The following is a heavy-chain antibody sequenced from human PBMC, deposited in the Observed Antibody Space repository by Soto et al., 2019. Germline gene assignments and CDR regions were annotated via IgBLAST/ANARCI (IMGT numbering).Heavy chain of an antibody. V-gene: IGHV4-30-2*01. Sequence: SETLSLTCAVSGGSISSGGYSWSWIRQPPGKGLEWIGYIYHSGSTYYNPSLKSRVTISVDRSKNQFSLKLSSVIAADTAVYYCARGVRIGRSGYFDYWGQGTLVTVSS. J-gene: IGHJ4*02. CDR3: ARGVRIGRSGYFDY. D-gene: IGHD3-3*01. CDR1: GGSISSGGYS. CDR2: IYHSGST.